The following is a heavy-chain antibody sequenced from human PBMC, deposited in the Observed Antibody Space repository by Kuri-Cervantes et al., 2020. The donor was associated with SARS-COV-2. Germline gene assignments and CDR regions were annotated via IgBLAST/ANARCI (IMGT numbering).Heavy chain of an antibody. Sequence: LSLTCAASGFTFSSYGMHWVRQAPGKGLEWVAVIWYDGSNKYYADSVKGRFTISRDNSKNTLHLQMNSLRDEDTAVYYCARALKYSSSPYYYYYYMDVWGKGTTVT. D-gene: IGHD6-6*01. CDR3: ARALKYSSSPYYYYYYMDV. V-gene: IGHV3-33*01. CDR2: IWYDGSNK. J-gene: IGHJ6*03. CDR1: GFTFSSYG.